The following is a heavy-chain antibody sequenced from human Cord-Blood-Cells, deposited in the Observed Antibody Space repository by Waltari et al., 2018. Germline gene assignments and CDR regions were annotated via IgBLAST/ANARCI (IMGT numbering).Heavy chain of an antibody. Sequence: QVQLVQSGAEVKKPGASVKVSCKASGYTFTGYYMHWVRQAPGQGLEWMGRSNPSSGGTSYAQMLQGRVTMTRDSSISTAYMELSRLRSDDTAVYYCARSYGSAGTCFQHWGQGTLVTVSS. V-gene: IGHV1-2*06. J-gene: IGHJ1*01. CDR3: ARSYGSAGTCFQH. CDR1: GYTFTGYY. CDR2: SNPSSGGT. D-gene: IGHD6-13*01.